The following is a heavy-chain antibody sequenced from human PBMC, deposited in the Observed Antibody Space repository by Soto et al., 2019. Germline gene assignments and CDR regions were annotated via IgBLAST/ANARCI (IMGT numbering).Heavy chain of an antibody. J-gene: IGHJ3*02. CDR1: GFTFSSYD. CDR3: ARGSTMVRGVILDAFDI. D-gene: IGHD3-10*01. CDR2: IGTAGET. Sequence: EVQLVESGGGLVQPGGSLRLSCAASGFTFSSYDMHWVRQATGKGLEWVSAIGTAGETYYPGSVKGRFTISRENAQNSLYLQMNSLRAGDTDVYYCARGSTMVRGVILDAFDIWGQGTMVTVSS. V-gene: IGHV3-13*04.